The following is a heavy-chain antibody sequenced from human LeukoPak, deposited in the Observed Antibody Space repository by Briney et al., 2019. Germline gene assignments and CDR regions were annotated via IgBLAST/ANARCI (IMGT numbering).Heavy chain of an antibody. Sequence: PGGSLRLSCVASGFSFSNYEMNWVRHAPGKGLEWIGEINHSGSTNYNPSLKSRVTISVDTSKNQFSLKLSSVTAADTAVYYCARGRDCSGGSCYSWLNGYFDYWGQGTLVTVSS. CDR2: INHSGST. J-gene: IGHJ4*02. CDR1: GFSFSNYE. D-gene: IGHD2-15*01. V-gene: IGHV4-34*01. CDR3: ARGRDCSGGSCYSWLNGYFDY.